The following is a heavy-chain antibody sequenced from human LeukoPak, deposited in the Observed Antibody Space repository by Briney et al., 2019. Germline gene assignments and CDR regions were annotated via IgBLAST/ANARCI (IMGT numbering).Heavy chain of an antibody. CDR1: GGSISSSSYY. CDR2: IYYSGST. D-gene: IGHD3-9*01. Sequence: DPSETLSLTCTVSGGSISSSSYYWGWIRQPPGKGLEWIGSIYYSGSTYYNPSLKSRVTISVDTSKNQFSLKLSSVTAADTAVYYCARVRDILTGYDFDYWGQGTLVTVSS. J-gene: IGHJ4*02. CDR3: ARVRDILTGYDFDY. V-gene: IGHV4-39*07.